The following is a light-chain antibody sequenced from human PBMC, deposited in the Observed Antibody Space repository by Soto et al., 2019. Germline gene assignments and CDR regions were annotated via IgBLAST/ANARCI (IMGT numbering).Light chain of an antibody. CDR3: QQLNSYPRT. Sequence: DIQLTQSPSFLSASVGDRVTITCRASQGISSYLAWYQQKPGKAPKLLIYAASTLQSVVPSRFSGSGSGTEFTLTIRSLQPEDFATYYCQQLNSYPRTFGQGTKVEIK. CDR1: QGISSY. V-gene: IGKV1-9*01. J-gene: IGKJ1*01. CDR2: AAS.